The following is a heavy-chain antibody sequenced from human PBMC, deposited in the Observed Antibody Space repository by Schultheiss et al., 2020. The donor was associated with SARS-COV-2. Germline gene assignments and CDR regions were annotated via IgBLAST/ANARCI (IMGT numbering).Heavy chain of an antibody. J-gene: IGHJ6*02. V-gene: IGHV4-30-4*01. CDR1: GGSIRSTDFY. CDR2: IYYSGST. D-gene: IGHD2-2*01. Sequence: SETLSLTCTVSGGSIRSTDFYWSWIRRSPGKGLECIGYIYYSGSTYYNPSLKSRVTISVDTSKNQFSLKLSSVTAADTAVYYCARGGYCSSTSCSIAGYYYYYGMDVWGQGTTVTVSS. CDR3: ARGGYCSSTSCSIAGYYYYYGMDV.